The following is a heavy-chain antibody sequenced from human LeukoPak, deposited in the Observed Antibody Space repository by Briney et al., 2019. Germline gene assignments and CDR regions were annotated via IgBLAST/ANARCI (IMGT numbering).Heavy chain of an antibody. V-gene: IGHV3-48*04. CDR1: GFTFSSYS. J-gene: IGHJ4*02. CDR2: ISTNSSTI. D-gene: IGHD3-3*01. Sequence: GGSLRLSCAASGFTFSSYSMNWVRQALGKGLEWVSHISTNSSTIYYADSVKGRFTISRDNAKNSLYLQMNSLRAEDTAVYYCARAWGNDYDLNYWGQGTLVTISS. CDR3: ARAWGNDYDLNY.